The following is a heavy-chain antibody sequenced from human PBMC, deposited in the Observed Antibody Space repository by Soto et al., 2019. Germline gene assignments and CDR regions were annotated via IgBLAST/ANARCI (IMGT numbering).Heavy chain of an antibody. CDR3: ARGVMAAAEFDY. J-gene: IGHJ4*02. CDR1: GGSISSYY. CDR2: IYYSGST. V-gene: IGHV4-59*01. D-gene: IGHD6-13*01. Sequence: QVQLQDSGPGLVKPSETLSLTCTVSGGSISSYYWSWIRQPPGKGLEWIGYIYYSGSTNYHPSLRNLVTISVDTSKNQFSLKLSSVTAADTAVYYCARGVMAAAEFDYWGQGTLVTVSS.